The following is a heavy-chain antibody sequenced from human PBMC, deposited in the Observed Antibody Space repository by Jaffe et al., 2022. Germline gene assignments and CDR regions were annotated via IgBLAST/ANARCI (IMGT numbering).Heavy chain of an antibody. D-gene: IGHD6-13*01. CDR3: ARDYSIIKPGIAAAGTGVGFDP. CDR1: GYTFTSYA. V-gene: IGHV7-4-1*02. CDR2: INTNTGNP. J-gene: IGHJ5*02. Sequence: QVQLVQSGSELKKPGASVKVSCKASGYTFTSYAMNWVRQAPGQGLEWMGWINTNTGNPTYAQGFTGRFVFSLDTSVSTAYLQISSLKAEDTAVYYCARDYSIIKPGIAAAGTGVGFDPWGQGTLVTVSS.